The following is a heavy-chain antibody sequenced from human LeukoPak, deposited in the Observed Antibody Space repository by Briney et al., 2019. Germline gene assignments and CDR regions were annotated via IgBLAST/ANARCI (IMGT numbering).Heavy chain of an antibody. V-gene: IGHV3-74*01. CDR1: GLTFQNTW. D-gene: IGHD2/OR15-2a*01. CDR2: IINDAIAT. Sequence: PGGSLRLSCAASGLTFQNTWMHWIRQAPGEGLVWVSRIINDAIATTYADSVKGRLTISRDNAKKTLYLQMNSLRADDTAVYYCAADGEYAFLVWGQGTMVTVSS. CDR3: AADGEYAFLV. J-gene: IGHJ3*01.